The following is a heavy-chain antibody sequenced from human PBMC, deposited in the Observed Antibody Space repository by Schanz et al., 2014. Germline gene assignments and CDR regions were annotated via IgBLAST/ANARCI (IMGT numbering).Heavy chain of an antibody. Sequence: QVHLVQSGAEVKKPGSSVKVSCKASGGTFSSDTFSWVRQAPGQGLEWMGRIVPIAGITNYAQRFPGRVTITADKSSDTAYMELSSLRSEDTAVYYCASSGAGYSSSWDFDYWGQGTLVTVSS. CDR3: ASSGAGYSSSWDFDY. V-gene: IGHV1-69*02. CDR1: GGTFSSDT. D-gene: IGHD6-13*01. J-gene: IGHJ4*02. CDR2: IVPIAGIT.